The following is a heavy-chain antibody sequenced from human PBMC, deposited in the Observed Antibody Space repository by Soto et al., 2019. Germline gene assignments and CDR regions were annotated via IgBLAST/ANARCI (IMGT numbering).Heavy chain of an antibody. J-gene: IGHJ4*02. CDR1: GFAFSSYA. CDR3: AKEMFGSSWYNYFDY. CDR2: MSGSGDST. V-gene: IGHV3-23*01. Sequence: EVQLLESGGGLVQPGGSLRLSCAACGFAFSSYAMSWVRQAPGKGLEWVSVMSGSGDSTYYADSVKGRFTISRDNSKNTLYLQVNSLRAEDTAVYYCAKEMFGSSWYNYFDYWGQGTLVTVSS. D-gene: IGHD6-13*01.